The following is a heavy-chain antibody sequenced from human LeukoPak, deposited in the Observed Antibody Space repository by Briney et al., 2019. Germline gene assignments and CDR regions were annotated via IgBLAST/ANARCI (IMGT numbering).Heavy chain of an antibody. CDR3: ARTYIVATIRAFDI. Sequence: GESLKISCAASGFTFSSYSMNWVRQAPGKGLEWVSSISSSSSYIYYADSVKGRFTISRDNAKNSLYLQMNSLRAEDTAVYYCARTYIVATIRAFDIWGQGTMVTVSS. CDR2: ISSSSSYI. D-gene: IGHD5-12*01. CDR1: GFTFSSYS. V-gene: IGHV3-21*01. J-gene: IGHJ3*02.